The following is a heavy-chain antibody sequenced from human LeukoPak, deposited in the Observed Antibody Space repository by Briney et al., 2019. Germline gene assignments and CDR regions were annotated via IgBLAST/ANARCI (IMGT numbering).Heavy chain of an antibody. V-gene: IGHV3-33*08. J-gene: IGHJ6*04. D-gene: IGHD3-10*01. CDR3: ARGYGSGSPLYYYYGMDV. Sequence: GSSLRLSCASSGFIFSSHDMHWVRQAPAKRLEGVAVIWYDGSNKYYADSVKGRFTISRDNSKNTLYLQMNSPRAEDTAVYFCARGYGSGSPLYYYYGMDVWGKGTTVTVSS. CDR1: GFIFSSHD. CDR2: IWYDGSNK.